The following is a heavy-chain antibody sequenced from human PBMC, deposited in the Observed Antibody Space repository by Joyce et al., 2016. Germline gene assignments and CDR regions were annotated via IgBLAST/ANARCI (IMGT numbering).Heavy chain of an antibody. CDR3: TTPSCAN. D-gene: IGHD2-2*01. CDR1: GIIFSNKE. V-gene: IGHV3-48*03. J-gene: IGHJ4*02. CDR2: INSDDSRI. Sequence: EVQLVESGGGLVQPGGSLRISCAASGIIFSNKEMNWVRQAPGKGLEWVSSINSDDSRIHYADSVRGRFTISRDNARNSLYLEMNSLRVEDTAIYYCTTPSCANWGQGSLVTVSS.